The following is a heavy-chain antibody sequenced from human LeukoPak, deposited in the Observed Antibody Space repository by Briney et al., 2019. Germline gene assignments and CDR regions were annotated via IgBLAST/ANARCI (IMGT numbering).Heavy chain of an antibody. CDR2: ITSSGSYI. Sequence: RPGGSLRLSCAASGFSFSRYSMNWVRQAPGKGLEWVSSITSSGSYIYYADSVKGRFTVSRDNAKNSLYLQMNSLRAEDTAVYYCARIYSAYYDSSGYYSGGYWGQGTLVTVSS. D-gene: IGHD3-22*01. J-gene: IGHJ4*02. CDR1: GFSFSRYS. V-gene: IGHV3-21*01. CDR3: ARIYSAYYDSSGYYSGGY.